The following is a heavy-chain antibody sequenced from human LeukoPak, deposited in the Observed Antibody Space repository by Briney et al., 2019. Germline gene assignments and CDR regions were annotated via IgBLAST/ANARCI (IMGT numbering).Heavy chain of an antibody. J-gene: IGHJ6*02. V-gene: IGHV4-39*07. Sequence: PSETLSLTCIVSGGSVSSNWYWGWLRQPPGKGLEWIASIYYNGGTYYNLSLKSRISISVDTSKNQFSLKLSSVTAADTAVYYCARAALRRVPSYYYYGMDVWGQGTTVTVSS. CDR1: GGSVSSNWY. CDR2: IYYNGGT. CDR3: ARAALRRVPSYYYYGMDV. D-gene: IGHD2-2*01.